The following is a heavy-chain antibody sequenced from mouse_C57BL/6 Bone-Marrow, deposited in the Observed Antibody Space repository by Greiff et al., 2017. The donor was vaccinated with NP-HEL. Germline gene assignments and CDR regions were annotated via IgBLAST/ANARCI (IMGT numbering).Heavy chain of an antibody. CDR2: IRLKSDNYAT. D-gene: IGHD2-5*01. CDR1: GFTFSNYW. CDR3: TRYYSNYYDMEY. Sequence: EVMLVESGGGLVQPGGSMKLSCVASGFTFSNYWMNWVRQSPEKGLEWVAQIRLKSDNYATHYAESVKGRFTISRDDSKSSVYLQMNNLRAEDTGIYYCTRYYSNYYDMEYLGQGTSVTVSS. J-gene: IGHJ4*01. V-gene: IGHV6-3*01.